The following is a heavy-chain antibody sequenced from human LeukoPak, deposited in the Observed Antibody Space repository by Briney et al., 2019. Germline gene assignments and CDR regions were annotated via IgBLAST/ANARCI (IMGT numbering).Heavy chain of an antibody. CDR3: ARDRVTFGGVIVPFDY. CDR1: GGSISRTAYY. CDR2: VYDSGNT. J-gene: IGHJ4*02. Sequence: SETLSLTCTVSGGSISRTAYYWGWIRQPPGQGLEWIGTVYDSGNTYYNPSLKSRFTISVDTSKNQFSLQLRSVTAADTAVYYCARDRVTFGGVIVPFDYWGLGILVTVSS. D-gene: IGHD3-16*02. V-gene: IGHV4-39*02.